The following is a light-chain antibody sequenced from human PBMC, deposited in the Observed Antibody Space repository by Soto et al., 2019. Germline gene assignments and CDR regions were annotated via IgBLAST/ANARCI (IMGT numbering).Light chain of an antibody. Sequence: DIQRTQSPGSVSASVGVRVSVACGASQSISNWLAWYQQKPGKAPNLLIYKASSLKSGVPSRFSGSGSGTEFTLTISSLQSEDFAVSYCQQYHNWPRTFGQGTKVDIK. V-gene: IGKV1-5*03. J-gene: IGKJ1*01. CDR2: KAS. CDR1: QSISNW. CDR3: QQYHNWPRT.